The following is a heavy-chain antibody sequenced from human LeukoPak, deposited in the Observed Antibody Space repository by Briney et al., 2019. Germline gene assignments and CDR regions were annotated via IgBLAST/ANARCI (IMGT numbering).Heavy chain of an antibody. CDR3: ASGGWQWLID. CDR2: YHYSGTT. CDR1: GGSISCYY. V-gene: IGHV4-59*01. Sequence: SETLSLTCTVSGGSISCYYWSWIRQPPGKGLEWIGYYHYSGTTNSNPSLKSRVSITIDTSKNQLSLKLNSVTAADTAMYYCASGGWQWLIDWGQGTLVTVPS. J-gene: IGHJ4*02. D-gene: IGHD6-19*01.